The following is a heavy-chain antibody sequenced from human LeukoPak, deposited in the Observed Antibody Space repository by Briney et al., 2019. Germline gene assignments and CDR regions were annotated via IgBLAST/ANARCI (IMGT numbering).Heavy chain of an antibody. CDR1: GYTFTGYY. CDR2: INPNSGGT. V-gene: IGHV1-2*06. J-gene: IGHJ4*02. D-gene: IGHD2-15*01. CDR3: ASDRLGYCSGGSCYFKDY. Sequence: GASVKVSCKASGYTFTGYYMHWVRQAPGQGLEWMGRINPNSGGTNYAQKFQGRVTMTRDTSISTAYMELSRLRSDDTAVYNCASDRLGYCSGGSCYFKDYWGQGTLVTVSS.